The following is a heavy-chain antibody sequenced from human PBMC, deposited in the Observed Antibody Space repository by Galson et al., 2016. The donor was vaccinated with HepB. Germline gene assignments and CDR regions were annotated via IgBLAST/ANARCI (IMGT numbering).Heavy chain of an antibody. CDR2: IWYDGRDK. CDR3: ARDGDTSGHYGNFDY. Sequence: LRLSCAASGFTLRSYGIHWVRQTPGKGLEWVAVIWYDGRDKYYADSVKGRFTISRDTSKNTVDLQMDSLRAEDTAVYNCARDGDTSGHYGNFDYWGQGTLVTVSS. V-gene: IGHV3-33*01. D-gene: IGHD3-22*01. J-gene: IGHJ4*02. CDR1: GFTLRSYG.